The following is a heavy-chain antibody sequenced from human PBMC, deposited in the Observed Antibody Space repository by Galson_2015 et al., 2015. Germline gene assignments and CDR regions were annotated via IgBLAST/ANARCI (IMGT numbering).Heavy chain of an antibody. CDR1: GFIVSSNY. V-gene: IGHV3-53*01. Sequence: SLRLSCAASGFIVSSNYMSWVRQAPGKGLEWVSVIYRGGSTYYADSVKGRFTISRDNSKNTLYLQMNSLRAEDTAVHYCARVASPLGDYYYYYMDVWGKGTTVTVSS. CDR3: ARVASPLGDYYYYYMDV. CDR2: IYRGGST. J-gene: IGHJ6*03. D-gene: IGHD3-16*01.